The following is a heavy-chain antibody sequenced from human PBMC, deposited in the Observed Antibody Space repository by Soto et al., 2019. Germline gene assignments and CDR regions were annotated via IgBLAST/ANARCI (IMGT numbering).Heavy chain of an antibody. CDR1: GFTFSLYS. D-gene: IGHD3-10*01. CDR2: ISRSSTGI. J-gene: IGHJ6*02. Sequence: EVQLVESGGGLVQPGGSLRLSCAASGFTFSLYSMSWVRQAPGQGLEWVSYISRSSTGIHYADSVKGRFTISRDDATNSMHRQMNSLRDGDTAVYYCARAVTWGLDVWGQGTTVSISS. V-gene: IGHV3-48*02. CDR3: ARAVTWGLDV.